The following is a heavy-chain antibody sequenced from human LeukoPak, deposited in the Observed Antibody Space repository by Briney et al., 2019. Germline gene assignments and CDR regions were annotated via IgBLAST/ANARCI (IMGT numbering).Heavy chain of an antibody. J-gene: IGHJ4*02. CDR3: AREILGGFNPGAY. Sequence: MTSETLSLTCTVSLDSTTSNFWSWVRQPPGKGLEWIGEIHRSGSPNYNPSLQSRVTISIDRPRNQIALELSSVNAADTAVYYCAREILGGFNPGAYWGQGTLVTVSS. CDR2: IHRSGSP. D-gene: IGHD1-14*01. V-gene: IGHV4-4*02. CDR1: LDSTTSNF.